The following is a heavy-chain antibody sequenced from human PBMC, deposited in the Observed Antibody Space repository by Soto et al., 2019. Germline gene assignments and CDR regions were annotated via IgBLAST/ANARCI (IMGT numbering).Heavy chain of an antibody. J-gene: IGHJ4*02. V-gene: IGHV4-34*01. Sequence: SETLSLTCAVYGGSFSGYYWSWIRQPPGKGLEWIGEINHSGGTNYNPSLKSRVTISVDTSKNQFSLKLSSVTAADTAVYYCARAIAAPFDYWGQGTLVTVSS. CDR2: INHSGGT. CDR1: GGSFSGYY. CDR3: ARAIAAPFDY. D-gene: IGHD6-13*01.